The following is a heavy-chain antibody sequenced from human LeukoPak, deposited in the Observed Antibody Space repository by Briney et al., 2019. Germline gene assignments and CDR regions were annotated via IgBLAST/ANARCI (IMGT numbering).Heavy chain of an antibody. D-gene: IGHD2-21*02. CDR1: GFTLSTYW. CDR3: ARSGPQAPDCYHY. Sequence: TGGSLRLSCTASGFTLSTYWMTWVRQAPGKGLEWVASINQDENHRHYVPSARGRFTISRDNAKNSLLLQMNSLTAEDTAIYYCARSGPQAPDCYHYWGQGTQVTVSS. V-gene: IGHV3-7*03. J-gene: IGHJ4*02. CDR2: INQDENHR.